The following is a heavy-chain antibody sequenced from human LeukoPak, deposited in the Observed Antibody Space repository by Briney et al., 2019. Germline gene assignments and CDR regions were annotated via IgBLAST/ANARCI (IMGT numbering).Heavy chain of an antibody. Sequence: ASVKVSCKASGYTFTGYYMHWVRQAPGQGLEWMGWINTNTGNPTYAQGFTGRFVFSLDTSVSTAYLQISSLKAEDTAVYYCAREIGDSSGYYSDYWGQGTLVTVSS. CDR3: AREIGDSSGYYSDY. J-gene: IGHJ4*02. D-gene: IGHD3-22*01. CDR1: GYTFTGYY. V-gene: IGHV7-4-1*02. CDR2: INTNTGNP.